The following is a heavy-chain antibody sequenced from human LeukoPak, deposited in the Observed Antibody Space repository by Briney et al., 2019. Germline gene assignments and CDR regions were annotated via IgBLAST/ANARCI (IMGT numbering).Heavy chain of an antibody. J-gene: IGHJ6*03. Sequence: SETLSLTCTVSGGSIRSYYRSWIRQPPGKGLERIGYIYYSGSTNYNPSLKSRVTISVDTSKNQFSLKLSSVTAADTAVYYCARGGGLDYYYYSMDVWGKGTTVTISS. CDR3: ARGGGLDYYYYSMDV. CDR1: GGSIRSYY. V-gene: IGHV4-59*01. D-gene: IGHD6-6*01. CDR2: IYYSGST.